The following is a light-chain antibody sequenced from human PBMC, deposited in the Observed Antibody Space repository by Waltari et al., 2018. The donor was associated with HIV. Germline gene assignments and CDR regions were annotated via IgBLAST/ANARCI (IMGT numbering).Light chain of an antibody. J-gene: IGLJ2*01. CDR1: SSDIGRSNH. V-gene: IGLV2-14*01. Sequence: QSALTQPASVSGSPGQSITISCTGSSSDIGRSNHVSWYQQFPGKAPKLLIPEVIRRPLGVPDRFSGSKSGNSASLTISGLQAEDEASYFCSSYSSVNTFVVFGGGTKVTVL. CDR2: EVI. CDR3: SSYSSVNTFVV.